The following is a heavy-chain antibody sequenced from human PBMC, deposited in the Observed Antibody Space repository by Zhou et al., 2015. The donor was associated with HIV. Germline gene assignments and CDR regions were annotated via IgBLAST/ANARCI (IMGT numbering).Heavy chain of an antibody. V-gene: IGHV1-69*01. J-gene: IGHJ4*02. CDR2: IIPIFGTA. CDR3: ARRPLYSSSERGLYYFDY. CDR1: GGTFSSYA. D-gene: IGHD6-6*01. Sequence: QVQLVQSGAEVKKPGSSVKVSCKASGGTFSSYAISWVRQAPGQGLEWMGGIIPIFGTANYAQKFQGRVTITADESTSTAYMELSSLRSEDTAVYYCARRPLYSSSERGLYYFDYWGQGTLVTVSS.